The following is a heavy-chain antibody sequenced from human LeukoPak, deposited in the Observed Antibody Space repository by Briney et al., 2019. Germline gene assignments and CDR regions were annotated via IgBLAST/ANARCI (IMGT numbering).Heavy chain of an antibody. V-gene: IGHV1-69*13. CDR1: GGTFSSYA. Sequence: ASVKVSCKASGGTFSSYAISWVRQAPGQGLEWMGGIIPIFGTANYAQKFQGRVTITADESTSTAYMELSSLRSEDTAIYYCVRTPPNWGFDYWGQGTLVAVSS. D-gene: IGHD7-27*01. J-gene: IGHJ4*02. CDR2: IIPIFGTA. CDR3: VRTPPNWGFDY.